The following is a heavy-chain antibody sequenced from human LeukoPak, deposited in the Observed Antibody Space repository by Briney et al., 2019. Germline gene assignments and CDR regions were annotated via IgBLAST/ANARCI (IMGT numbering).Heavy chain of an antibody. J-gene: IGHJ4*02. CDR1: GFTFSSYS. CDR3: ARGLIVRGFDY. CDR2: IKQDGSEK. Sequence: GGSLRLSCAASGFTFSSYSMSWVRQAPGKGLEWVANIKQDGSEKYYVDSVKGRFTISRDNAKNSLYLQMNSLRAEDTAVYYCARGLIVRGFDYWGQGTLVTVSS. V-gene: IGHV3-7*01. D-gene: IGHD2/OR15-2a*01.